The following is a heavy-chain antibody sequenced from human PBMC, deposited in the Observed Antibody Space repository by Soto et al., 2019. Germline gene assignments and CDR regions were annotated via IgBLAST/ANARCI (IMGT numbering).Heavy chain of an antibody. CDR2: INPNSGNI. J-gene: IGHJ4*02. CDR3: ARGRASGSYYLLDY. CDR1: GDTFTTYD. Sequence: ASVKVSCKASGDTFTTYDINWVRQATGHGLEWMGWINPNSGNICYAQRFQGRVTMTRDTAIRTAYMEVSSLRSDDTAVYYCARGRASGSYYLLDYWGQGPLVTVSS. D-gene: IGHD3-10*01. V-gene: IGHV1-8*01.